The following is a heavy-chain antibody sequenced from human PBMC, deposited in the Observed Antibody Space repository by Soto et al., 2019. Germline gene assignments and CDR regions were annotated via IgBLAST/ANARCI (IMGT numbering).Heavy chain of an antibody. V-gene: IGHV1-69*01. Sequence: QVQLVQSGAEVKKPGSSVKVSCKASGGTFSSYAISWVRQAPGQGLEWMGGIIPIFGTANYAQKFQGRVTITADESTSTAYMELSSLRSEDTAVYYCARDVEAVKDFWSGYYREKYYYYGMDVWGQGTTVTVSS. CDR3: ARDVEAVKDFWSGYYREKYYYYGMDV. CDR1: GGTFSSYA. J-gene: IGHJ6*02. D-gene: IGHD3-3*01. CDR2: IIPIFGTA.